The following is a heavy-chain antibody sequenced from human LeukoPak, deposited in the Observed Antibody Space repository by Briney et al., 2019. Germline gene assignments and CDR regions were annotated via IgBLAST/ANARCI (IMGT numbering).Heavy chain of an antibody. D-gene: IGHD6-19*01. CDR2: ISGSGGST. J-gene: IGHJ4*02. Sequence: GGSLRLSCAASGFTFSNFAMNWVRQAPGKGLEWVSTISGSGGSTYYADSVKGRFTISRDNSKNTLYLQMNSLRAEDTAVYYCAKMVHTEPWLVPFDYWGQGTLVTVSS. V-gene: IGHV3-23*01. CDR3: AKMVHTEPWLVPFDY. CDR1: GFTFSNFA.